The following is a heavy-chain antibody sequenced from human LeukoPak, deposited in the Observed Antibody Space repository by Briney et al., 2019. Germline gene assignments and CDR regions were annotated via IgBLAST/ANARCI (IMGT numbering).Heavy chain of an antibody. J-gene: IGHJ4*02. D-gene: IGHD3-3*01. V-gene: IGHV3-23*01. CDR1: GFTFSSYA. CDR3: AKPKGYDFWSGYREGYFDY. CDR2: ISGSGGST. Sequence: PGGSLRLSCAASGFTFSSYAMSWVRQAPGKGLEWVSAISGSGGSTYYADSVKGRFTISRDNSKNTLYLQMNSLGAEDTAVYYCAKPKGYDFWSGYREGYFDYWGQGTLVTVSS.